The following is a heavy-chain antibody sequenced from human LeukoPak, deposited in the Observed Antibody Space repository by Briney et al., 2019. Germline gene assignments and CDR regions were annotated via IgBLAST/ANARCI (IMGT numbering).Heavy chain of an antibody. V-gene: IGHV1-2*04. D-gene: IGHD3-22*01. CDR1: GYTFTSYG. J-gene: IGHJ3*02. Sequence: ASVKVSCKASGYTFTSYGISWVRQAPGQGLEWMGWINPNSGGTNYAQKFQGWVTMTRDTSISTAYMELSRLRSDDTAVYYCARDNYYDSSSYAFDIWGQGTMVTVSS. CDR2: INPNSGGT. CDR3: ARDNYYDSSSYAFDI.